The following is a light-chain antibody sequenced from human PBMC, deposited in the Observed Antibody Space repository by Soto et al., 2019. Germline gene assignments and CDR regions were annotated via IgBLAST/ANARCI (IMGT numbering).Light chain of an antibody. Sequence: QSVLTQPPSVSAAPGQKVTISCSGSSSNIGNNYVSWYQQLPGTAPKLLIYDNNKRPSGIPDRFSGSKSGTSATLGITGLQTGDEADYYCGTWDSSLSAGGVFGTGTKRTVL. CDR2: DNN. CDR1: SSNIGNNY. V-gene: IGLV1-51*01. CDR3: GTWDSSLSAGGV. J-gene: IGLJ1*01.